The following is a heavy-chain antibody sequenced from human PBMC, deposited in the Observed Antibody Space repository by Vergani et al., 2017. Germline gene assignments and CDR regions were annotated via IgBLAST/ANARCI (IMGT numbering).Heavy chain of an antibody. Sequence: QVQLVESGGGLVKPGGSLRLSCASSVFTFSDHYMSWVRQAPGKGLEWISYISSGDSIYYADSVKGRFTVSRDNTKNTLYLQMNSLRAEDTAVYYCARETENCAAVTYNCYAMDVWGQGTTVSVSS. CDR3: ARETENCAAVTYNCYAMDV. D-gene: IGHD5-24*01. J-gene: IGHJ6*02. CDR1: VFTFSDHY. CDR2: ISSGDSI. V-gene: IGHV3-11*04.